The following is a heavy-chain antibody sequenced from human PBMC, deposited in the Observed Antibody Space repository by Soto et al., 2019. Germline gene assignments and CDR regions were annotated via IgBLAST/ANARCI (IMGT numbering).Heavy chain of an antibody. CDR3: ARHGPRVYHDNSDYYYYGMDV. D-gene: IGHD3-22*01. Sequence: GESLKISCKGSGYSFTIYWIGWVRQMPGKGLEWMGIIYPGGSDTRYSPSFQGQVTISADKSISTAYLQWSSLKASDTAMYYCARHGPRVYHDNSDYYYYGMDVWGQGTTVTVSS. J-gene: IGHJ6*02. CDR2: IYPGGSDT. V-gene: IGHV5-51*01. CDR1: GYSFTIYW.